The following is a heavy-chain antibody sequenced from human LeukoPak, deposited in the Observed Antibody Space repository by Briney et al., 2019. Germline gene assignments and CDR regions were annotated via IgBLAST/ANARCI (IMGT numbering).Heavy chain of an antibody. CDR3: ARGGIGDPLRGDY. CDR1: GYTFTSYA. CDR2: INTNTGNP. Sequence: VASVKVSCKASGYTFTSYAMNWVRQAPGQGLEWMGWINTNTGNPAYAQGFTGRFVFSLDTSVSTAYLQISSLKAEDTAVYYCARGGIGDPLRGDYWGQGTLVTVSS. J-gene: IGHJ4*02. V-gene: IGHV7-4-1*02. D-gene: IGHD3-16*01.